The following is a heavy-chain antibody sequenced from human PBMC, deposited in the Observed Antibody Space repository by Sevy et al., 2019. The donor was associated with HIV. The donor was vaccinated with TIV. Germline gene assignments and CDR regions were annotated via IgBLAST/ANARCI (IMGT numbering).Heavy chain of an antibody. Sequence: GGSLRLSCAASGFTFNNYWMSWVRQAPGRGLEWVANIKQDGSEKYNVDSVKGRFTISRDNAKNSLYLQMNSLRAEDTAVYYCARPKYSSSSSEVDYWGQGTLVTVSS. CDR1: GFTFNNYW. CDR3: ARPKYSSSSSEVDY. CDR2: IKQDGSEK. D-gene: IGHD6-6*01. V-gene: IGHV3-7*01. J-gene: IGHJ4*02.